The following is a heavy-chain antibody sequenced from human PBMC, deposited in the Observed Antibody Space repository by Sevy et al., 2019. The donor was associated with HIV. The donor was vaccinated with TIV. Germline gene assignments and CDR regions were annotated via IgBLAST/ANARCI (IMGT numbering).Heavy chain of an antibody. CDR1: GFTFRTYG. D-gene: IGHD1-26*01. CDR3: AKGVGSTPPFDY. CDR2: LSYDGSDK. V-gene: IGHV3-30*18. J-gene: IGHJ4*02. Sequence: GGCLRLSCAASGFTFRTYGMHWVRQAPGKGLEWVAVLSYDGSDKYYADSVKGRFTISRDNSKNTLYLQMNSLRNEDTAIYYCAKGVGSTPPFDYWGQGTLVTVSS.